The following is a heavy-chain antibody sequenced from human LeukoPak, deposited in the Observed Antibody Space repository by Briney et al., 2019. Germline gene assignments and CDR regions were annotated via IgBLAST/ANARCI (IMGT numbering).Heavy chain of an antibody. Sequence: SSETLSLTCAVYGGSFSGYYWSWIRQPPGKGLEWIGEINHSGSTNYNPSLKSRVTISVDTSKNQFSLKLSSVTAADTAVYYCARAETYDGIDYWGQGTLVTISS. CDR2: INHSGST. CDR1: GGSFSGYY. D-gene: IGHD3-22*01. J-gene: IGHJ4*02. V-gene: IGHV4-34*01. CDR3: ARAETYDGIDY.